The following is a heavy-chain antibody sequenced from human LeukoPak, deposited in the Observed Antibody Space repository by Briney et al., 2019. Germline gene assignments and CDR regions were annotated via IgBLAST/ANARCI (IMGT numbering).Heavy chain of an antibody. J-gene: IGHJ6*03. D-gene: IGHD4-23*01. CDR3: ARAINAVDYYYYYMGV. CDR1: GGTSSSYA. Sequence: SVKVSCKASGGTSSSYAISWVRQAPGQGLEWMGGIIPIFGTANYAQKFQGRVTITTDESTSTAYMELSSLRSEDTAVYYCARAINAVDYYYYYMGVWGKGTTVTVSS. V-gene: IGHV1-69*05. CDR2: IIPIFGTA.